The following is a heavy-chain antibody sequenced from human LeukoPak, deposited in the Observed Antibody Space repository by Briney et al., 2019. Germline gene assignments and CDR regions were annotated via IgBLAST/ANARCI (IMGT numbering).Heavy chain of an antibody. CDR1: GGTFSSYA. CDR2: IIPIFGTA. CDR3: ARGGYCSSTSCYHPYNWFDP. Sequence: SVKVSCKASGGTFSSYAISWVRQAPGQGLEWMGGIIPIFGTANYAQKFQGRVAITADESMSTAYMELSSLRSEDTAVYYCARGGYCSSTSCYHPYNWFDPWGQGTLVTVSS. J-gene: IGHJ5*02. D-gene: IGHD2-2*01. V-gene: IGHV1-69*13.